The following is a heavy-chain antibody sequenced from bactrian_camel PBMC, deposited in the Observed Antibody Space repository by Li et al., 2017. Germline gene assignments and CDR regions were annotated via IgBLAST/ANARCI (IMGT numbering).Heavy chain of an antibody. V-gene: IGHV3S6*01. CDR1: GFTFSSYY. CDR2: IVSDGSNT. CDR3: ARDRPGGSWYGIDFAN. D-gene: IGHD6*01. Sequence: VQLVESGGGLVQPGGSLRLSCAASGFTFSSYYMIWVRQAPGKGLEWVNGIVSDGSNTYYADSVKGRFTISRDNAKNTLYLQLNSLKTEDMAMYYCARDRPGGSWYGIDFANWGQGTQVTVS. J-gene: IGHJ6*01.